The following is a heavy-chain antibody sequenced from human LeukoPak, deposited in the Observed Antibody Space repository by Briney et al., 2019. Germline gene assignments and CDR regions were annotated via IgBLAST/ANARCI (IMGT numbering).Heavy chain of an antibody. Sequence: GSLRLSCAASGFTFHHYSMHWVRQPPGKGLEWVSLISWDGGITYYADSVRGRFTISRDNAKNSLFLHMNSLSAEDTAVYFCARDLSYGSGEFWGQGTLVTVSS. J-gene: IGHJ4*02. CDR2: ISWDGGIT. CDR1: GFTFHHYS. D-gene: IGHD3-10*01. V-gene: IGHV3-43*01. CDR3: ARDLSYGSGEF.